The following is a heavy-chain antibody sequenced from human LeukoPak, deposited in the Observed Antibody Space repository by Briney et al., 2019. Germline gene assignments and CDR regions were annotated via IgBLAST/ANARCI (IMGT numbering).Heavy chain of an antibody. J-gene: IGHJ4*02. CDR1: GFTFNDYI. D-gene: IGHD1-26*01. CDR2: VSGDGSTT. V-gene: IGHV3-43*01. Sequence: PGGSLRLSCAASGFTFNDYITHWVRQVPGKGLEWVSLVSGDGSTTHYEDSVKGRFTIYRDNSKNSVYLQLNSLRGEDTAFYYCAKDETGSCDYWGQGTLVTVSS. CDR3: AKDETGSCDY.